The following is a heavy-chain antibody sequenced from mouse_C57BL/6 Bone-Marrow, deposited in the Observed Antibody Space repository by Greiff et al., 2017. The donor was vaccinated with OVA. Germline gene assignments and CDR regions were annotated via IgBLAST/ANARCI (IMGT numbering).Heavy chain of an antibody. CDR2: IYPGDGDT. Sequence: VQLQQSGAELVKPGASVKISCKASGYAFSSYWMNWVKQRPGKGLEWIGQIYPGDGDTNYNGKFKGKATLTADKSSSTAYMQLSSLTSEDSAVYFCASRIYYDYLDYWGQGTTLTVSS. CDR3: ASRIYYDYLDY. V-gene: IGHV1-80*01. D-gene: IGHD2-4*01. CDR1: GYAFSSYW. J-gene: IGHJ2*01.